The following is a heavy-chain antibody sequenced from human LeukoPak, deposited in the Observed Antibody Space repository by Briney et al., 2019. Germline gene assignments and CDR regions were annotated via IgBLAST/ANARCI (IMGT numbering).Heavy chain of an antibody. CDR2: IIPILGIA. CDR3: ARGWYGYGSLDY. Sequence: SVKVSCKASGGTFSSYAISWVRQAPGQGLEWMGRIIPILGIANYAQKFQGRVTITADKSTSTAYMELSSLRSEDTAVYYCARGWYGYGSLDYWGQGTLVTVSS. CDR1: GGTFSSYA. D-gene: IGHD5-18*01. J-gene: IGHJ4*02. V-gene: IGHV1-69*04.